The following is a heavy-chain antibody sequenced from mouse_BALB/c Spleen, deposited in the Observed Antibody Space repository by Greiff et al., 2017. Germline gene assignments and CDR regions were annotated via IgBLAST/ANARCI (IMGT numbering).Heavy chain of an antibody. V-gene: IGHV5-9*03. CDR3: ARYYYDYSCWYFDV. CDR2: ISSGGGNT. Sequence: EVMLVESGGGLVKPGGSLKLSCAASGFTFSSYTMSWVRQTPGKRLEWVATISSGGGNTYYPDSVKGRFTISRDNAKNNLYLQMSSLRSKDTALYYCARYYYDYSCWYFDVWGAGTTVTVSS. J-gene: IGHJ1*01. CDR1: GFTFSSYT. D-gene: IGHD2-4*01.